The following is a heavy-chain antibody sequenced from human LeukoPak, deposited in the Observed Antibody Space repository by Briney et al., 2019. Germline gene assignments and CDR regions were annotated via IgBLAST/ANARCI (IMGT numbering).Heavy chain of an antibody. CDR1: GGSISSYY. D-gene: IGHD6-6*01. V-gene: IGHV4-4*07. CDR2: IYTSGST. Sequence: SETLSLTCTVSGGSISSYYWSWIRQPAGKGLDWVGRIYTSGSTNYNPSLKSRVTMSVDTSKNQFSLKLSSVTAADTAVYYCASSLSIAARYFDLWGRGTLVTVSS. CDR3: ASSLSIAARYFDL. J-gene: IGHJ2*01.